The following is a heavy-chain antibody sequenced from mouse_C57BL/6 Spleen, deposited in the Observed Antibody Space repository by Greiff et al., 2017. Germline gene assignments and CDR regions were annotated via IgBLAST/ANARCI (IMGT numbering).Heavy chain of an antibody. CDR2: IYPGSGNT. V-gene: IGHV1-84*01. CDR3: ARSVIYYGNYDWYFDV. J-gene: IGHJ1*03. D-gene: IGHD2-1*01. CDR1: GYTFTDYY. Sequence: VQLQQSGPELVKPGASVKISCKASGYTFTDYYINWVKQRPGQGLEWIGWIYPGSGNTKYNEKFKGKATLTVDTSSSTAYMQLSSLTSDVSAVYFWARSVIYYGNYDWYFDVWGTGTTVTVSS.